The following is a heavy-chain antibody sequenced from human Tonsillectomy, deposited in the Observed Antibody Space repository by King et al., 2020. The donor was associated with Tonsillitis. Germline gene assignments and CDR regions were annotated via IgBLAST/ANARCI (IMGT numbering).Heavy chain of an antibody. CDR3: ARRGDYTDY. D-gene: IGHD4-17*01. CDR1: GYTFTDYW. Sequence: QLVQSGAEVKKPGESLRLSCEGSGYTFTDYWIAWVRQMPGKGLEWMGIIYPGDSDTKYSPSFQGQVTISDDKSIRTAYLQWGSLQASDTAIYYCARRGDYTDYWGQGTLVTVSS. J-gene: IGHJ4*02. CDR2: IYPGDSDT. V-gene: IGHV5-51*01.